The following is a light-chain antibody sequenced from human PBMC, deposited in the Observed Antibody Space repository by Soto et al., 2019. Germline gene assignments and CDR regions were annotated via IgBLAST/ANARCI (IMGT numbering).Light chain of an antibody. CDR1: QNIGSNY. J-gene: IGKJ4*01. CDR2: GAS. Sequence: EIVLTQSPATLSLSPGERATLSCRASQNIGSNYLAWFQQKPGQAPRLLIYGASSRATGIPDRFSGSGSGTDFTLTIRRLEPEDFAVYYCQQYGNSSFTFGGGTKVDIK. CDR3: QQYGNSSFT. V-gene: IGKV3-20*01.